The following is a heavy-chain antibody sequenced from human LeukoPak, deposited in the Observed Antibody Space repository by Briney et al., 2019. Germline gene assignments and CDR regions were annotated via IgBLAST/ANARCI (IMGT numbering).Heavy chain of an antibody. J-gene: IGHJ4*02. Sequence: SESLSLTCTVSGGSINSYYWSWIWQPAGKGLEWVGRVYFSGSTNYNPSLKSRVSMSVDTSKNHFSLKLTSVTAADTTVYYCARGGKATVLTMWGQRIQVTVSS. CDR1: GGSINSYY. V-gene: IGHV4-4*07. CDR3: ARGGKATVLTM. CDR2: VYFSGST. D-gene: IGHD4/OR15-4a*01.